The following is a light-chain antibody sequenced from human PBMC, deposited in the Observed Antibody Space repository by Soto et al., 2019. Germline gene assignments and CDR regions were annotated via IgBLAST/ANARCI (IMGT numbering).Light chain of an antibody. Sequence: DIQMTQSPTSLSASIGDRVTITCRARQAISTYLAWYQQKPGKVPSLLIYAASTLQSGVPSRFSGSGSGTDFTLTISSLPPEDVGTYYCQKYNRAPPTFGPGTKVEVK. CDR2: AAS. CDR1: QAISTY. J-gene: IGKJ1*01. V-gene: IGKV1-27*01. CDR3: QKYNRAPPT.